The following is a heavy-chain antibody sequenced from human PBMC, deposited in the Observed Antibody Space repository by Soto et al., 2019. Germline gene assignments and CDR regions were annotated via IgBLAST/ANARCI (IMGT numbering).Heavy chain of an antibody. D-gene: IGHD3-3*01. V-gene: IGHV1-69*12. J-gene: IGHJ4*02. CDR1: GGTFSSYA. Sequence: QVQLVQSEAEVKKPGSSVKVSCKASGGTFSSYAISWVRQAPGQGLEWMGGIIPIFGTANYAQKFQGRVTITADESTSTAYMERSSLRFEDTAGYYCARVRVRFLEWLGSEGWGQGTLVTVSS. CDR3: ARVRVRFLEWLGSEG. CDR2: IIPIFGTA.